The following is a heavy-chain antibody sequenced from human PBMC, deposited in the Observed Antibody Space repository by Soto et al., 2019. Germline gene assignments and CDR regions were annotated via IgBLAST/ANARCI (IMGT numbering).Heavy chain of an antibody. CDR3: AKIRSVLDPYGMDV. Sequence: SGGSLRLSCAASGFTFSSYGMHWVRQAPGKGLEWVAVISYDGSNKYYADSVKGRFTISRDNSKNTLYLQMNSLRAEDTAVYYCAKIRSVLDPYGMDVWGQGTTVTVSS. D-gene: IGHD1-1*01. J-gene: IGHJ6*02. V-gene: IGHV3-30*18. CDR1: GFTFSSYG. CDR2: ISYDGSNK.